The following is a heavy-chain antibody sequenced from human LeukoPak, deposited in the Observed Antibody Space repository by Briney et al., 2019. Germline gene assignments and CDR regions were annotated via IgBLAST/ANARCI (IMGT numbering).Heavy chain of an antibody. D-gene: IGHD5-12*01. CDR1: GYTFTGYY. Sequence: ASVKVSCKASGYTFTGYYMHWVRQAPGQGLEWMGRINPNSGGTDYAQRFQGRVTMTRDTSISTAYMELSSLRSEDTAVYYCAREGYSGYEWGQGTLVTVSS. CDR3: AREGYSGYE. V-gene: IGHV1-2*06. J-gene: IGHJ4*02. CDR2: INPNSGGT.